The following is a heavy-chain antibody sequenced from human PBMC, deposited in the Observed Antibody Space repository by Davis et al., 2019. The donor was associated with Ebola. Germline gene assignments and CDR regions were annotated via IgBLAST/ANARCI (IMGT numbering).Heavy chain of an antibody. CDR1: GFTFSSYS. Sequence: PGGSLSLSCAASGFTFSSYSMNWVRQAPGKGLEWVSFISSSSNYIYYADSVKGRFTVSRANAKNSLYLQMNSLRAEDTAVYYCVRDPALVVTGGGWFFGLWGRGTLVTVSS. CDR3: VRDPALVVTGGGWFFGL. CDR2: ISSSSNYI. D-gene: IGHD2-21*02. J-gene: IGHJ2*01. V-gene: IGHV3-21*01.